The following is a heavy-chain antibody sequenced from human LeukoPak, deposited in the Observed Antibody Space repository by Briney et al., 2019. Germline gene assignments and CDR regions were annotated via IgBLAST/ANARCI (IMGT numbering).Heavy chain of an antibody. V-gene: IGHV4-34*01. CDR3: ARLLRIAAAGTPPGYYYYYYGMDV. CDR1: GGSFSGYY. D-gene: IGHD6-13*01. CDR2: INHSGST. J-gene: IGHJ6*02. Sequence: KASETLSLTCAVYGGSFSGYYWSWIRQPPGKGLEWIGEINHSGSTNYNPSLKSRVTISVDTSKNQFSLKLSSVTAADTAVYYCARLLRIAAAGTPPGYYYYYYGMDVWGQGTTVTVSS.